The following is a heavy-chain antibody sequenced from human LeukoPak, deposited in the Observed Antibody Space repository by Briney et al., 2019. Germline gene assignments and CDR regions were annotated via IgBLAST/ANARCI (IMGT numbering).Heavy chain of an antibody. D-gene: IGHD2-15*01. CDR3: ARGAPLVVVTTGAFDI. V-gene: IGHV3-11*06. J-gene: IGHJ3*02. CDR2: ISSSSSYT. CDR1: GFTFSDYY. Sequence: GGSLRLSCAASGFTFSDYYMSWIREAPGKGLEWVSYISSSSSYTNYADSVKGRFTISRDNAKNSLYLQMNSLRAEDTAIYYCARGAPLVVVTTGAFDIWGQGTMVTVSS.